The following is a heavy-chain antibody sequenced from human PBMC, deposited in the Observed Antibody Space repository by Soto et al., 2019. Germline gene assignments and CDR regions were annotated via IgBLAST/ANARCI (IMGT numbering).Heavy chain of an antibody. D-gene: IGHD4-17*01. V-gene: IGHV4-30-2*01. CDR2: IYHSGST. Sequence: QLQLQESGSGLVKPSQTLSLTCAVSGGSISSGGYSWSWIRQPPGKGLEWIGYIYHSGSTYYNPSLTSRVTISVDRSKNQFSLKLSSVTAADTAVYYCARAYSYTGADYGDYWFDPWGQGTLVTVSS. J-gene: IGHJ5*02. CDR1: GGSISSGGYS. CDR3: ARAYSYTGADYGDYWFDP.